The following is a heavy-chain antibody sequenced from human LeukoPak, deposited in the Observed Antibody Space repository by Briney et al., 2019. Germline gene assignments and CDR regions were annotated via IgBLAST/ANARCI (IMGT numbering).Heavy chain of an antibody. CDR2: IFHGGSP. D-gene: IGHD2-2*01. CDR1: GGSFSDYY. J-gene: IGHJ5*02. V-gene: IGHV4-34*12. CDR3: ARRLTQYDCFDP. Sequence: SETLSLTCAVYGGSFSDYYWIWIRQPPGKGLEWIGEIFHGGSPNCSPSLKSRVTTSVDTSKNQFSLHLNSVTPEDTAVYYCARRLTQYDCFDPWGQGILVTVSS.